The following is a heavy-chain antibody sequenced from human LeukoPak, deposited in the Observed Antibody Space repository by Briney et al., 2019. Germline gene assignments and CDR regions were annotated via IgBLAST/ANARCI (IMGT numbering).Heavy chain of an antibody. CDR1: GFTFSYYG. D-gene: IGHD3-10*01. Sequence: GRSLRLACAASGFTFSYYGMHCVRQAPGKGLGWVAFIRYDGNDKFYAESVKGRFTISRDTSRNTLYLQMNSLRPEDTAVYYCAKPLMRDRWFGEPWGQGTLVTVSS. CDR2: IRYDGNDK. V-gene: IGHV3-30*02. J-gene: IGHJ5*02. CDR3: AKPLMRDRWFGEP.